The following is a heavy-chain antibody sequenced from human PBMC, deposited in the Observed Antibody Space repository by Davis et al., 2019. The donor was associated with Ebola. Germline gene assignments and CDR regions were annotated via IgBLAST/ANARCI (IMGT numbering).Heavy chain of an antibody. V-gene: IGHV1-18*01. D-gene: IGHD3-3*01. Sequence: ASVKVSCKASGYTFTSYGISWVRQAPGQGLEWMGWISAYNGNTNYAQKLQGRVTMTTDTSTSTAYMELRSLRSEDTAVYYCARDQRFLEWLPNYYYYGMDVWGQGTTVTVSS. CDR3: ARDQRFLEWLPNYYYYGMDV. CDR2: ISAYNGNT. J-gene: IGHJ6*02. CDR1: GYTFTSYG.